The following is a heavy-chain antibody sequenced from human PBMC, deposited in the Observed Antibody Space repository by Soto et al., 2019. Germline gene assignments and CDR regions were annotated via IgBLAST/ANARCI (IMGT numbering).Heavy chain of an antibody. CDR1: GFISSSFT. V-gene: IGHV3-48*01. CDR3: VRDWSFAFDT. Sequence: EVQLVESGGGLAQPGGSLRLSCAASGFISSSFTMNWVRQAPGKGLEWISYIGSDIYYADSVKGRFTTSRDMAKNSLYLQLNSLRAEDSAVYYCVRDWSFAFDTWGQGTLVTVSS. J-gene: IGHJ4*02. CDR2: IGSDI.